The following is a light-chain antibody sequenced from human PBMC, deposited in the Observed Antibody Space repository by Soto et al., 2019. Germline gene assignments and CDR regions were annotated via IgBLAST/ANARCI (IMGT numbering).Light chain of an antibody. CDR3: SSYTSSTTYTYV. Sequence: SALTQPRSVSGSPGQSVTISCSGTSSDVGDYNYVSWYQQHPGKAPKLMIYDVSKRPSGVPDRFSGSKSGNTASLTISGLQAEDEADYYCSSYTSSTTYTYVFGTGTKVTVL. J-gene: IGLJ1*01. V-gene: IGLV2-11*01. CDR2: DVS. CDR1: SSDVGDYNY.